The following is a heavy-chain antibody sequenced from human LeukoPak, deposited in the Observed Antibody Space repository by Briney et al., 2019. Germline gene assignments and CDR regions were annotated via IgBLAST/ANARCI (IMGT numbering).Heavy chain of an antibody. V-gene: IGHV3-21*04. D-gene: IGHD5-18*01. CDR2: ISSSSSYI. J-gene: IGHJ4*02. CDR3: AKVGGYTYGHHTRGYFDY. Sequence: GGSLRLSCAASGFTFSSYSMNWVRQAPGKGLEWVSSISSSSSYIYYADSVKGRFTISRDNAKNSLYLQMNSLRAEDTAVYYCAKVGGYTYGHHTRGYFDYWGQGTLVTVSS. CDR1: GFTFSSYS.